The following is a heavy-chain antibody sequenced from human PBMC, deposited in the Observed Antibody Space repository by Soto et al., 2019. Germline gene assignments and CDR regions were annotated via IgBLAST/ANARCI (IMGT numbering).Heavy chain of an antibody. Sequence: GGSLRLSCAASGFTVSNNYMSWVRQAPGKGLEWVSVIFSSGATYYADSVKGRFTISRDNSENALYLHMNSLRGDDTAVYYCAKDLHKSSRPIFDYWGQGTLVTVSS. CDR2: IFSSGAT. D-gene: IGHD2-2*01. V-gene: IGHV3-53*01. J-gene: IGHJ4*02. CDR3: AKDLHKSSRPIFDY. CDR1: GFTVSNNY.